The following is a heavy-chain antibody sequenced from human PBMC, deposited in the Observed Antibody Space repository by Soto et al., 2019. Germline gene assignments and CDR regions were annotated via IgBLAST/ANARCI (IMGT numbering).Heavy chain of an antibody. D-gene: IGHD6-25*01. V-gene: IGHV4-39*01. CDR1: GDSMRGYHFY. Sequence: SETLSLTCRVSGDSMRGYHFYWGWIRQAPGKGLEWIGSAYFSGGNTYYSPSLKSRVYISVDTSKNEFSLRLTSLTAADTAVYFCAYGSSSAWIDYWGQGTLVTVSS. J-gene: IGHJ4*02. CDR3: AYGSSSAWIDY. CDR2: AYFSGGNT.